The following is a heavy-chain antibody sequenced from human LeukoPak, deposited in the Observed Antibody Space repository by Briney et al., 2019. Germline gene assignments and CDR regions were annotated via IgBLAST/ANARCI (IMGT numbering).Heavy chain of an antibody. CDR1: GYSFTSHW. J-gene: IGHJ5*02. CDR3: ARRRCSGGSCYSPRFDP. Sequence: GESLKISCKGSGYSFTSHWIGCVRQMPGKGLEWMGIIYPGDSDTRYSPSFQGQVTISADRSISTAYLQWSSRKASDTAMYYCARRRCSGGSCYSPRFDPWGQGTLVTVSS. D-gene: IGHD2-15*01. CDR2: IYPGDSDT. V-gene: IGHV5-51*03.